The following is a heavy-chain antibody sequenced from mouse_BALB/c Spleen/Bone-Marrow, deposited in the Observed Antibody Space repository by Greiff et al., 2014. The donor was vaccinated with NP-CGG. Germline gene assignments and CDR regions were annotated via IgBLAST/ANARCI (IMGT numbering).Heavy chain of an antibody. CDR1: GYTFTDYN. J-gene: IGHJ4*01. Sequence: EVKLVESGPELVKPGASVKISCKASGYTFTDYNMHWVKQSHGKSLEWIGYIYPYNGGTGYNQKFKSKATLTVDNSSSTAYMELRSLTSEDSAVYYCARYGSSPYYAMDYWGQGTSVTVSS. CDR2: IYPYNGGT. CDR3: ARYGSSPYYAMDY. V-gene: IGHV1S29*02. D-gene: IGHD1-1*01.